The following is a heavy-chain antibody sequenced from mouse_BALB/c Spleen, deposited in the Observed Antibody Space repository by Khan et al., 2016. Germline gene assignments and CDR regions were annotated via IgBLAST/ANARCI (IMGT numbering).Heavy chain of an antibody. CDR1: GFNIKDTY. CDR2: IDPATGNT. CDR3: ARYPNNDDGGFAY. J-gene: IGHJ3*01. D-gene: IGHD2-12*01. V-gene: IGHV14-3*02. Sequence: VQLQQSGAELVKPGASVKLSCTASGFNIKDTYMHWVKQRPEQGLEWIGRIDPATGNTKYAPKFQGKATIPADTSSITASLQLSSLPSEDTAVFYCARYPNNDDGGFAYWGQGTLVTVSA.